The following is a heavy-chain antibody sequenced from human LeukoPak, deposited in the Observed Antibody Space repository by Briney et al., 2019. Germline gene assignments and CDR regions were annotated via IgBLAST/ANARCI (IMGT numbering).Heavy chain of an antibody. CDR3: ARDDILTGAYYFDY. CDR1: GYTFTGYY. D-gene: IGHD3-9*01. Sequence: DSVKVSCKASGYTFTGYYMHWVRQAPGQGLEWMGWINPNSGGTNYAQKVQGRVTMTRDTSISTAYMELSRLRSDDTAVYYCARDDILTGAYYFDYWGQGTLVTVSS. J-gene: IGHJ4*02. CDR2: INPNSGGT. V-gene: IGHV1-2*02.